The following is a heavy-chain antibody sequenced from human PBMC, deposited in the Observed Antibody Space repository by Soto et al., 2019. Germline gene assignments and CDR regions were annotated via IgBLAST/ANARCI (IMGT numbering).Heavy chain of an antibody. D-gene: IGHD6-13*01. CDR1: GFTFSNYW. J-gene: IGHJ4*02. CDR3: VRGQQLVDY. V-gene: IGHV3-74*01. Sequence: EVQLVESGGDLVQPGGSLRLSCAASGFTFSNYWMHWVRQAPGKGLVWVSRINPDGNNTRYADSVKGRFTISRDNAKDTPYLQMNSLRAEDTAVYYCVRGQQLVDYWGQGTLVTVSS. CDR2: INPDGNNT.